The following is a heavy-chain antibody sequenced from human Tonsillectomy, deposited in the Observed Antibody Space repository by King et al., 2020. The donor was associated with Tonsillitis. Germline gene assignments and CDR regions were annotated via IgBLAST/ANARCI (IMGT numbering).Heavy chain of an antibody. J-gene: IGHJ5*02. D-gene: IGHD4-11*01. Sequence: LQLQESGAGLVTPSQTLSLTCTISGGSISSGIYSWTWIRQPPGKGLEWIGYIYNSGNTYYNPSLKSRVTISRDTSKNQFSLKLSSVTAADTAFYYCASCPTTHFWFDPWGQGTLVTVSS. CDR3: ASCPTTHFWFDP. CDR1: GGSISSGIYS. CDR2: IYNSGNT. V-gene: IGHV4-30-2*01.